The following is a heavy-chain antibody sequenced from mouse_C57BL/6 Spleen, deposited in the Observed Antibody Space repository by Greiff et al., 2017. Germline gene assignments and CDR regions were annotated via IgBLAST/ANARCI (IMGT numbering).Heavy chain of an antibody. CDR2: IYPGSGST. D-gene: IGHD2-14*01. CDR1: GFTFTSYW. V-gene: IGHV1-55*01. CDR3: AREAGKYDMGDFAY. Sequence: VQLQQPGAELVKPGASVTMSCKASGFTFTSYWITWVKQRPGKGLEWIGDIYPGSGSTNYNETFKSKATLTVATSSSTDHMQLSSLTSVDSAVYYCAREAGKYDMGDFAYWGQGTLVTVSA. J-gene: IGHJ3*01.